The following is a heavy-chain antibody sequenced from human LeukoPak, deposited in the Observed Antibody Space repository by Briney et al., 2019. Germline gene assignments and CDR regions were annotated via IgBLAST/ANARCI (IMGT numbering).Heavy chain of an antibody. Sequence: GRSLRLSCAASGFTFSTCWMHWVRQAPGKGLVWVSRIHGDGTFTTSADSVKGRFTISRDNVQNMVYLQMNSLRVEDTAVYYCARDLVLGSGSYGQWGQGTLVTVSS. CDR3: ARDLVLGSGSYGQ. CDR1: GFTFSTCW. D-gene: IGHD3-10*01. CDR2: IHGDGTFT. V-gene: IGHV3-74*01. J-gene: IGHJ4*02.